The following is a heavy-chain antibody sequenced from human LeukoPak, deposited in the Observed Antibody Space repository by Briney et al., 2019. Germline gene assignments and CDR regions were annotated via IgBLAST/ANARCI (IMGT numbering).Heavy chain of an antibody. Sequence: PGGSLRLSCAASGFTLSNAWMNWVRQAPGKGLEWVSSISSSSSYIYYADSVKGRFTISRDNAKNSLYLQMNSLRAEDTAVYYCARVPPRIRGGTFDIWGQGTMVTVSS. CDR3: ARVPPRIRGGTFDI. J-gene: IGHJ3*02. CDR1: GFTLSNAW. CDR2: ISSSSSYI. V-gene: IGHV3-21*01. D-gene: IGHD2-15*01.